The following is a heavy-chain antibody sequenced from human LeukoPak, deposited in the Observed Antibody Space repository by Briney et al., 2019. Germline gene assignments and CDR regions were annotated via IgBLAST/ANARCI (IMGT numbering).Heavy chain of an antibody. CDR1: GGSISSGGYY. V-gene: IGHV4-31*03. CDR3: ARVVTGGDNWFDP. Sequence: PSETLSLTCTVSGGSISSGGYYWSWIRQHPGKGLEWIGYIYYSGSTYYNPSPKSRVTISVDTSKNQFSLKLSSVTAADTAVYYCARVVTGGDNWFDPWGQGTLVTVSS. CDR2: IYYSGST. D-gene: IGHD2-21*02. J-gene: IGHJ5*02.